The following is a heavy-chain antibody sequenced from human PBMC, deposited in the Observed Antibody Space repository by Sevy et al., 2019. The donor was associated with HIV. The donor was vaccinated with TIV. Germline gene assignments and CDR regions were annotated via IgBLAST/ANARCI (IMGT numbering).Heavy chain of an antibody. J-gene: IGHJ3*02. D-gene: IGHD3-16*01. Sequence: GGSLRLSCAASGFTFSSYWMHWVRQAPGKRLVWVARVNDDGTITYNADSVKGRFTISRDNAKNTLYLQMNSLRVDDTAVYFCVRDQRGPSNAFDMWGRGTLVTVSS. CDR2: VNDDGTIT. V-gene: IGHV3-74*01. CDR1: GFTFSSYW. CDR3: VRDQRGPSNAFDM.